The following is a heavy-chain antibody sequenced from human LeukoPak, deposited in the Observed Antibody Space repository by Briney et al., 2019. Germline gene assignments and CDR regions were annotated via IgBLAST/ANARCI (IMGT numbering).Heavy chain of an antibody. J-gene: IGHJ4*02. D-gene: IGHD2-8*02. CDR1: ELTFSNYA. V-gene: IGHV3-23*01. CDR2: LTDTGGNT. Sequence: GGSLRLSCTVSELTFSNYAMTWVRQAPGNGLEWVSTLTDTGGNTYYADSVKGRFTISRDNSRNMLYLQMNSLRAEDTAVYYCAKYFWSKKVIDYWGQGTLVTVSS. CDR3: AKYFWSKKVIDY.